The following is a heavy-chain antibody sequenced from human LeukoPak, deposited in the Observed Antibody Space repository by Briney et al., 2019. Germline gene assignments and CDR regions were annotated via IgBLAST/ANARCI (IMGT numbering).Heavy chain of an antibody. Sequence: PSETLSLTCTVSGGSISSYYWSWIRQPAGKGLEWIGRIYSSGSTNYNPPLKSRVTMSVDTSKNQFSLKLSSVTAADTAVYYCARSPGYDFWSGYHDYWGQGTLVTVSS. D-gene: IGHD3-3*01. J-gene: IGHJ4*02. CDR2: IYSSGST. CDR3: ARSPGYDFWSGYHDY. CDR1: GGSISSYY. V-gene: IGHV4-4*07.